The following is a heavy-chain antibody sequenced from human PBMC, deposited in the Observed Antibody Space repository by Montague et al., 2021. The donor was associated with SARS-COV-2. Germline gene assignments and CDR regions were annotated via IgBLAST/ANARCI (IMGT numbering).Heavy chain of an antibody. Sequence: SETLSLTCTVSGGSISSYYWSWIRQPPGKGLEWIGYIYYTGSTKYNPSLKSRVTMSLDRPTNQFSLRLNSVTAADTAMYYCARAQNTCFIANCVNYFDFWGLGAQVTVSS. J-gene: IGHJ4*02. CDR3: ARAQNTCFIANCVNYFDF. D-gene: IGHD1-1*01. V-gene: IGHV4-59*01. CDR1: GGSISSYY. CDR2: IYYTGST.